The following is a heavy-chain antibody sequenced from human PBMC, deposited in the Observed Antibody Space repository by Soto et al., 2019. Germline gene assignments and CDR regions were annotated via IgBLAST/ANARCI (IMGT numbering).Heavy chain of an antibody. D-gene: IGHD3-10*01. CDR1: XXXXXXYA. CDR3: AKGRGGSGSLTPRVDF. CDR2: ISGGGGTT. V-gene: IGHV3-23*01. J-gene: IGHJ4*02. Sequence: EVQLLESGGGLVQPGGSXXXXXXXXXXXXXXYAMXWVRQAPGKGLEWVSAISGGGGTTSYADSVKGRFTVSRDGSKNTLHLQMSSLRAEDTALYYCAKGRGGSGSLTPRVDFWGQGTLVTVSS.